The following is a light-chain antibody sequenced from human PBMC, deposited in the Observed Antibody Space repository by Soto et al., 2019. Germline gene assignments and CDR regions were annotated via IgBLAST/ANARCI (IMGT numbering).Light chain of an antibody. CDR1: QSVYSN. Sequence: EIVMPQSPATLSVSPGERATLSCRASQSVYSNLAWYQQIPGQAPRLLIYDASTRATGVPARVSGSGSGTDFTLTISSLQSEDSAVYYCQQYKSWVFTFGGGTKVEIK. V-gene: IGKV3-15*01. CDR2: DAS. J-gene: IGKJ4*01. CDR3: QQYKSWVFT.